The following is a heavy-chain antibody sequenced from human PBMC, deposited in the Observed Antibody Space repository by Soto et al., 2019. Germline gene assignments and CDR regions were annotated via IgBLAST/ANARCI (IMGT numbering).Heavy chain of an antibody. V-gene: IGHV3-30*03. J-gene: IGHJ4*02. Sequence: QVQLVESGGGVVQPGRSLRLSCAASGFTFSSYGMHWVRQAPGKGLEWVALISYDGSDKYYADSVKGRLTISRDNSKNALYLQMNSLRVEETAVYYCGAGQYFSDYWGQGTLVTVPS. CDR3: GAGQYFSDY. CDR1: GFTFSSYG. CDR2: ISYDGSDK. D-gene: IGHD6-13*01.